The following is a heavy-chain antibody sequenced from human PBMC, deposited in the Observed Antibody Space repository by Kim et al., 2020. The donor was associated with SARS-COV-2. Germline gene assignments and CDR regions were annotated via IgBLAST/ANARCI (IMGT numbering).Heavy chain of an antibody. J-gene: IGHJ6*02. Sequence: GGSLRLSCVASEFSNDYAMHWVRQPPGRGLEWVAGIYCSGDRPGYAASVQGRFTIPRDNAKNSLYLQMNRLRPEDTALYFCIKDISPGGADAWGQGTTV. CDR1: EFSNDYA. CDR3: IKDISPGGADA. V-gene: IGHV3-9*02. D-gene: IGHD3-10*01. CDR2: IYCSGDRP.